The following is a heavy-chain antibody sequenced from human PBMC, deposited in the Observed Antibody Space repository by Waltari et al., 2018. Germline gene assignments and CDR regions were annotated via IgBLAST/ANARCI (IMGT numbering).Heavy chain of an antibody. J-gene: IGHJ5*02. CDR2: VNPNSGGT. V-gene: IGHV1-2*02. D-gene: IGHD1-26*01. CDR1: GYTFTGYY. CDR3: ARSGEST. Sequence: QMQLVQSGAEVKKPGASVKVSCKASGYTFTGYYIHWVRQAPGQGLEWMGWVNPNSGGTNYAQKFQGRVTLTRDKSITTAYMELSRLGADDTAFYFCARSGESTWGQGTLVTVSS.